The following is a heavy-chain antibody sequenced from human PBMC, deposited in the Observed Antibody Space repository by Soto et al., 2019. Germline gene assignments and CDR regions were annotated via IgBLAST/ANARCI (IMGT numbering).Heavy chain of an antibody. CDR2: TSFDGSNE. CDR1: GFTFTGFA. J-gene: IGHJ4*02. V-gene: IGHV3-30-3*01. D-gene: IGHD3-10*01. CDR3: ARGTGFYGSGEIDY. Sequence: QVQLVESGGGVVQPGRSLRLSCAASGFTFTGFAMYWVRQAPGKGLEWVAVTSFDGSNEYYADFVEGRFTISRDNSKNTLELQMNSLRPEDTAGDYWARGTGFYGSGEIDYWGQGTLGTGSS.